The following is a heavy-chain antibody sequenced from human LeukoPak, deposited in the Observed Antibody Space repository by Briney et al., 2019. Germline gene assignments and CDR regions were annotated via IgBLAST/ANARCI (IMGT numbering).Heavy chain of an antibody. CDR1: GFTFISYW. CDR2: IKQDGSEK. D-gene: IGHD5-18*01. J-gene: IGHJ4*02. V-gene: IGHV3-7*01. Sequence: GGSLRLSCAASGFTFISYWLTWVRQAPGKGLEWVANIKQDGSEKYYVGSVKGRFTISRDNAKNSLYLQMNSLRAENTAVYYCARGLDTAVARLFDYWGQGTPVTVSS. CDR3: ARGLDTAVARLFDY.